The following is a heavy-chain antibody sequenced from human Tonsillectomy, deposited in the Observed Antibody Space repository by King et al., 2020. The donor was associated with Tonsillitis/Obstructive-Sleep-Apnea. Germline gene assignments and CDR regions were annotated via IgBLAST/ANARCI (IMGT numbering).Heavy chain of an antibody. V-gene: IGHV3-21*01. J-gene: IGHJ6*02. CDR2: ISSSSSYI. CDR3: AGYGRAATNYYYYGMDV. Sequence: VQLVESGGGLVKPGGSLRLSCAASGFTFSSYSMNWVRQAPGKGLEWVSSISSSSSYIYYADSVKGRFTISRDNAKNSLYLQMNSLRAEDTAVYYCAGYGRAATNYYYYGMDVWGQGTTVTVSS. CDR1: GFTFSSYS. D-gene: IGHD2-15*01.